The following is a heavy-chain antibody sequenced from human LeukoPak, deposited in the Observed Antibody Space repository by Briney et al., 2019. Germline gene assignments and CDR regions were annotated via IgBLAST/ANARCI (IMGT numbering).Heavy chain of an antibody. D-gene: IGHD1-26*01. CDR1: GFTFTTYS. CDR3: AREIMGGTFDY. V-gene: IGHV3-21*01. J-gene: IGHJ4*02. Sequence: KPGGSLRLSCAASGFTFTTYSMNWVRQAPGEGLEWVSSITSSSDSKYYADSIKGRFTISRDNARNSLHLQMNSLRAEDTALYYCAREIMGGTFDYWGQGALVTVSS. CDR2: ITSSSDSK.